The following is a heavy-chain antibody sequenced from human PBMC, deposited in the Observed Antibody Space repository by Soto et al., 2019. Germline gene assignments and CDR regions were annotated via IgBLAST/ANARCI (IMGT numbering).Heavy chain of an antibody. Sequence: SLRLSCAASGFTFSSYAMHWVRQAPGKGLEWVAVISYDGSNKYYADSVKGRFTISRDNSKNTLYLQMNSLRAEDTAVYYCARDREDIVVVPAAIRVSYYYGMDVWGQGTTVTVSS. CDR1: GFTFSSYA. D-gene: IGHD2-2*02. CDR3: ARDREDIVVVPAAIRVSYYYGMDV. CDR2: ISYDGSNK. V-gene: IGHV3-30-3*01. J-gene: IGHJ6*02.